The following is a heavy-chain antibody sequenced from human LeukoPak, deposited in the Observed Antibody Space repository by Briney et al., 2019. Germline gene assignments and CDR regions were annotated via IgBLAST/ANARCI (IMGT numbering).Heavy chain of an antibody. D-gene: IGHD6-19*01. CDR1: GFTFSTYW. J-gene: IGHJ4*02. CDR2: INSDGSST. Sequence: PGGSLRLSWAASGFTFSTYWMHWVRQAPGKGLVWVSRINSDGSSTSYADSVKGRFTISRDNAKTTLYLQMNSLRAEDTAIYYCARALAVTGTGGYYWGQGSLVTVSS. V-gene: IGHV3-74*01. CDR3: ARALAVTGTGGYY.